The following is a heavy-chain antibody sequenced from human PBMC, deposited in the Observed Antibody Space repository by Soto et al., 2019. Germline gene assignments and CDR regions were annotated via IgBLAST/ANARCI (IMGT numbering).Heavy chain of an antibody. D-gene: IGHD3-10*01. V-gene: IGHV4-61*01. Sequence: PXETLSVTCTVSGCSVSSGSYYWSWIRQPPGKGLEWIGYIYDGGSTNYNPSLKSRVTISVDTSKSQVSLRLSSVTAADTAVYYCARRNYYGSGSYPFDFWGQGTLVTVS. CDR2: IYDGGST. CDR3: ARRNYYGSGSYPFDF. CDR1: GCSVSSGSYY. J-gene: IGHJ4*02.